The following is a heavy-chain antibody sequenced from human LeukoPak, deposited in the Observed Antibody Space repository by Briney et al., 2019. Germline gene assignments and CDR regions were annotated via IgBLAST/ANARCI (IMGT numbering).Heavy chain of an antibody. CDR2: IFYSGST. CDR1: GGSISSYY. CDR3: ARSSGVATVAARKFDY. D-gene: IGHD6-6*01. V-gene: IGHV4-59*01. J-gene: IGHJ4*02. Sequence: PSETLSLTCAVSGGSISSYYWSWLRQPPGKGLEWIGDIFYSGSTNYNPSLKSRVTISVDTSKTQFSLKLSSVTAADTAVYYCARSSGVATVAARKFDYWGQGTLVTVSS.